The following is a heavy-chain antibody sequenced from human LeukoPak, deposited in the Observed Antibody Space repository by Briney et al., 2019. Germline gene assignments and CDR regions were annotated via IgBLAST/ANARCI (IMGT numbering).Heavy chain of an antibody. Sequence: SQTLSLTCTVSGGSISSGGYYWSWIRQHPGKGLEWIGYIYYSGSTYYNPSLKSRVTMSVDTSKNQFSLKLSSVTAADTAVYYCARGPGIAAAGTWSPFDPWGQGTLVTVSS. CDR1: GGSISSGGYY. V-gene: IGHV4-31*03. CDR3: ARGPGIAAAGTWSPFDP. D-gene: IGHD6-13*01. CDR2: IYYSGST. J-gene: IGHJ5*02.